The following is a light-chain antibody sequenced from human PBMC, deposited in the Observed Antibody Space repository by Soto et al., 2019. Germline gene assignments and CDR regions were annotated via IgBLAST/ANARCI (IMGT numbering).Light chain of an antibody. V-gene: IGLV2-14*01. CDR1: SSDVGGYNY. J-gene: IGLJ1*01. Sequence: QSVLTQPASVSGSPGQSITISCTGSSSDVGGYNYVSWYQHHPGKAPKLMIYEVSNRPSGVSNRFSGSKSGNTASLTISGLQADDEADYYCNSYAGDIIRFVFGTGTKVTVL. CDR3: NSYAGDIIRFV. CDR2: EVS.